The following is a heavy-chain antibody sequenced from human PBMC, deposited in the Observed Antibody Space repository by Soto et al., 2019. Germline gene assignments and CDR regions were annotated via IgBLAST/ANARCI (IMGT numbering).Heavy chain of an antibody. Sequence: QVQLVESGGGVVQPGRSLRLSCAASGFTFSSYGMHWVRQAPGKGLEWVAVIWYDGSNKYYADSVKGRFTISRDNSKNTLYLQMNSLETEDTAVYYCARDQKVVYSWCYNEVFGFEYWGQGTLGTV. CDR3: ARDQKVVYSWCYNEVFGFEY. CDR2: IWYDGSNK. J-gene: IGHJ4*02. V-gene: IGHV3-33*01. CDR1: GFTFSSYG. D-gene: IGHD1-26*01.